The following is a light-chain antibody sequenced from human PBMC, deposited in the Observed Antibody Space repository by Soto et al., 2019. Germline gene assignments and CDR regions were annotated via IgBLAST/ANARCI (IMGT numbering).Light chain of an antibody. CDR2: CAA. V-gene: IGKV3-15*01. CDR3: QQYIRWPLT. Sequence: IAMTPSPATMSVSPGETATLSCRASQSVSSNLAAYQQKPGQAPSLLIYCAATSATGAPARFSGSGSGTEFTLTISSLQSEDFAVYYCQQYIRWPLTFGGGTKVDIK. CDR1: QSVSSN. J-gene: IGKJ4*01.